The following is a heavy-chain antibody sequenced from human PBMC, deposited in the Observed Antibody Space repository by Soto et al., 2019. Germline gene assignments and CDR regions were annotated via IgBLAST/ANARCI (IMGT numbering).Heavy chain of an antibody. J-gene: IGHJ6*02. CDR3: PSQSSRWRDGMDV. D-gene: IGHD6-13*01. V-gene: IGHV4-4*02. Sequence: PSETLSLTCAVSGGSISSSNWWSWVRQPPGKGLEWIGEIYHSGSTNYNPSLKSRVTISVDKSKNQFSLKLSSVTAEDTAVYYCPSQSSRWRDGMDVWGQGTTVTVSS. CDR2: IYHSGST. CDR1: GGSISSSNW.